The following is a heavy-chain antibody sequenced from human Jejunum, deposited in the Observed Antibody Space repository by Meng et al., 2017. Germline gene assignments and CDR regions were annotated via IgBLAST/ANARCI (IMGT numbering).Heavy chain of an antibody. CDR2: VSSSGGST. D-gene: IGHD5-18*01. V-gene: IGHV3-23*01. CDR1: GFTFNTHA. CDR3: AKGGTAMVTLRSLDV. J-gene: IGHJ6*02. Sequence: GGSLRLSCEASGFTFNTHAMSWVRQAPGRGLEWFSVVSSSGGSTYYADSVKGRFSISRDNSKNTLYLQMNSLRAEDTALYYCAKGGTAMVTLRSLDVWGQGTMVTVSS.